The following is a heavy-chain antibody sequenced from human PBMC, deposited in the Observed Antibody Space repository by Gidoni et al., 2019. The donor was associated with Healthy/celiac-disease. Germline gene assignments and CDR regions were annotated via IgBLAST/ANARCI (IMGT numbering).Heavy chain of an antibody. CDR3: ARRGVGDRGGMDV. CDR1: GGSFSGYY. CDR2: SNNSGST. Sequence: QLQLQQWGSGLLTPSETLSLTCSVHGGSFSGYYWVWIRQPPGKGLEWSGESNNSGSTNYNPSLKSRVTIAVDTSKNQFSRKMGYVTAADTGVYYGARRGVGDRGGMDVWGQGTTVTVSS. D-gene: IGHD1-26*01. V-gene: IGHV4-34*01. J-gene: IGHJ6*02.